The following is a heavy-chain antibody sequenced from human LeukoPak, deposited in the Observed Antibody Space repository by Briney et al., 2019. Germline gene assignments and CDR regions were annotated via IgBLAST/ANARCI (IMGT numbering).Heavy chain of an antibody. J-gene: IGHJ4*02. D-gene: IGHD6-13*01. V-gene: IGHV3-53*01. Sequence: GGSLRLSCAASGFTVSDNYMSWVRQAPGKGLEWVSVIFSNGNTYYADSVKGRLTISRDNSKNTLYFQLNSLRAEDTAVYYCARDSGAAAGRGLDYWGQGTLVTVSS. CDR1: GFTVSDNY. CDR2: IFSNGNT. CDR3: ARDSGAAAGRGLDY.